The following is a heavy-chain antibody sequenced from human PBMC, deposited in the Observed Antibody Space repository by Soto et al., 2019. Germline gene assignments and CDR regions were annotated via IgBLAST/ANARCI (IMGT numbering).Heavy chain of an antibody. CDR3: ASLDSKNGFDI. V-gene: IGHV3-33*01. Sequence: QVQLVESGGGVVQPGRSLRLSCAASGFTFSSYGMHWVRQAPGKGLEWVAVIWYDASNKYYADSVKGRFTISRDNSKNTLYLQMNSLRGDDTAVYYCASLDSKNGFDIWRQGTMVTDSS. CDR2: IWYDASNK. D-gene: IGHD3-22*01. J-gene: IGHJ3*02. CDR1: GFTFSSYG.